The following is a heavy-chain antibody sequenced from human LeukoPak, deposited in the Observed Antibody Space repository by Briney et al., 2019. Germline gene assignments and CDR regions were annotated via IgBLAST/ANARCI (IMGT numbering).Heavy chain of an antibody. V-gene: IGHV3-53*01. CDR2: IYSGGST. Sequence: GGSLRLSRAASGFTVSSNYMSWVRQAPGKGLEWVSVIYSGGSTYYADSVKGRFTISRDNSKNTLYLQMNSLRAEDTAVYYCARVIVGAFDYWGQGALVTVSS. CDR3: ARVIVGAFDY. J-gene: IGHJ4*02. D-gene: IGHD1-26*01. CDR1: GFTVSSNY.